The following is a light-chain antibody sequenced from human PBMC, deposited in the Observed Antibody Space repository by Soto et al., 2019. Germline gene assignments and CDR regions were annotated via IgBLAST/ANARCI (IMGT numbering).Light chain of an antibody. Sequence: EIVLTQSPATLSLFPGERATLSCRASQSLSSSLAWYQQKPGQAPRVLIYDTSTRATGIPARFSGSGSGTDFPLTISSLEPEDSAVYYCHQRSNWWTFGQGTRVEIK. CDR1: QSLSSS. V-gene: IGKV3-11*01. J-gene: IGKJ1*01. CDR2: DTS. CDR3: HQRSNWWT.